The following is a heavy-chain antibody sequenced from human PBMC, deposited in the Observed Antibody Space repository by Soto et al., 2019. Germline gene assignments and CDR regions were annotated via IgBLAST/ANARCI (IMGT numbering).Heavy chain of an antibody. CDR2: ISGSGGST. D-gene: IGHD3-22*01. Sequence: GGSLRLSCAASGFTFSSYAMSWVRQAPGKGLEWVSAISGSGGSTYYADSVKGRFTISRDNSKNTLYLQMNSLRAEDTAVYYCAKGLDSSGYYHYFDYWGQGTLVTVSS. V-gene: IGHV3-23*01. J-gene: IGHJ4*02. CDR1: GFTFSSYA. CDR3: AKGLDSSGYYHYFDY.